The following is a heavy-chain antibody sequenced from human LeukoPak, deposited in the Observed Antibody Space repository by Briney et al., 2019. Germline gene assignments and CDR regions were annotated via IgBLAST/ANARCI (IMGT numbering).Heavy chain of an antibody. Sequence: PSETLSLTCTVSGGSISSYYWSWIRQPPGKGLEWIGYIYYSGSTNYDPSLKSRVTISVDTSKNQFSLKLSSVTAADTAVYYCARGPIYYGSGSYYPSSMRWFDPWGQGTLVTVSS. J-gene: IGHJ5*02. V-gene: IGHV4-59*01. CDR3: ARGPIYYGSGSYYPSSMRWFDP. CDR2: IYYSGST. D-gene: IGHD3-10*01. CDR1: GGSISSYY.